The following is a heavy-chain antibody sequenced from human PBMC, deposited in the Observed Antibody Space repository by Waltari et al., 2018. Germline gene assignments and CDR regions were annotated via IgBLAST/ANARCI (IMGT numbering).Heavy chain of an antibody. V-gene: IGHV4-59*01. D-gene: IGHD3-16*01. Sequence: QVQLQESGPGLVKPSETLSLTCTVSGGSISSYYWSWIRQPPGKGLEWIGYIYYRWSTNYNPSLKSRVTISVDTSKNQFSLKLSSVTAADTAVYYCARERALRGAFDYWGQGTLVTVAS. CDR1: GGSISSYY. J-gene: IGHJ4*02. CDR3: ARERALRGAFDY. CDR2: IYYRWST.